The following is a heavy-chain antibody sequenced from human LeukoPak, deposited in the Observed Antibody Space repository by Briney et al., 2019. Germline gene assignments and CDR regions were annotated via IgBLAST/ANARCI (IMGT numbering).Heavy chain of an antibody. V-gene: IGHV3-30*02. Sequence: GGSLRLSCAASRFTFSNYGMHWVRQAPGKGLEWVAFIQYDGSKKYYAGSVKGRFTISRDNSKNTFYLQMNSLKREDTAVYYCAKDGGMTTEDHDTFDIWGQGTLVTVSS. CDR2: IQYDGSKK. D-gene: IGHD4-17*01. CDR3: AKDGGMTTEDHDTFDI. J-gene: IGHJ3*02. CDR1: RFTFSNYG.